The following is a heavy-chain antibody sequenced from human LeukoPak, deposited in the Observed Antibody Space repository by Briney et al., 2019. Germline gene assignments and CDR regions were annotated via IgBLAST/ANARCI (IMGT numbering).Heavy chain of an antibody. Sequence: SETLSLTCTVSGGSISSYYWSWIRQPPGKGLEWIGYIYYSGSTNYNPSLKSRVTISVDTSKNQFSLKLSSVTAADTAVYYCARSTWNDVHFDYWGQGTLVTAPS. CDR3: ARSTWNDVHFDY. J-gene: IGHJ4*02. D-gene: IGHD1-1*01. CDR2: IYYSGST. CDR1: GGSISSYY. V-gene: IGHV4-59*01.